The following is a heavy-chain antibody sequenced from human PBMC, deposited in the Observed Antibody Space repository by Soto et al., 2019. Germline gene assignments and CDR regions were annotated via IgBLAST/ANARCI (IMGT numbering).Heavy chain of an antibody. Sequence: SETLSLTCTVSGGSISSGGYYWSWIRQHPGKGLEWIGYIHYSGTPNYNPSLKSRVTTSLDTSKNQFSLNLSSLTAADTAVYYCARGVGATHFDYWGQGIPVTVSS. CDR3: ARGVGATHFDY. CDR1: GGSISSGGYY. CDR2: IHYSGTP. V-gene: IGHV4-61*08. J-gene: IGHJ4*02. D-gene: IGHD1-26*01.